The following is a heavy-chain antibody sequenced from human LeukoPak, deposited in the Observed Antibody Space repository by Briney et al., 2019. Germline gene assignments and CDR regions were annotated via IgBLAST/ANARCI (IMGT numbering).Heavy chain of an antibody. CDR2: IYFSGST. CDR1: GGSISSGSYY. D-gene: IGHD3-22*01. J-gene: IGHJ3*02. V-gene: IGHV4-31*03. Sequence: SETLSLTCTVSGGSISSGSYYSGWIRQHPGKGLEWIGYIYFSGSTYYNPSLKSRVTISVDTSKNQFSLKLSSVTAADTVVYYCVRGRDSSGYYGPGCLNAFDIWGQGTMVTVSS. CDR3: VRGRDSSGYYGPGCLNAFDI.